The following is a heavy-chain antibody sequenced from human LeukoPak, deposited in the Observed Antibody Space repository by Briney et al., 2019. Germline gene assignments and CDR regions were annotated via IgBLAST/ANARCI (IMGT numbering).Heavy chain of an antibody. CDR2: ISYDGSNK. V-gene: IGHV3-30-3*01. Sequence: GRSLRLSCAASGFTFSSYAMHWVRQAPGKGLEWVAVISYDGSNKYYAESVKGRFTISRDNSKSALYLQMNSLRPEDTATYYCGREPYYISGYGVDVWGQGTTVTVSS. CDR1: GFTFSSYA. J-gene: IGHJ6*02. CDR3: GREPYYISGYGVDV. D-gene: IGHD3-10*01.